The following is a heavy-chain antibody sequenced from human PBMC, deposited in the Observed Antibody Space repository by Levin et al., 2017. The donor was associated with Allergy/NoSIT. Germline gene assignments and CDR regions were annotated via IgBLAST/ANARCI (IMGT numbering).Heavy chain of an antibody. D-gene: IGHD3-22*01. Sequence: SQTLSLTCTVSGGSVSSGSYYWSWIRQPPGKGLEWIGYIYYSGSTNYNPSLKSRVTISVDTSKNQFSLKLSSVTAADTAVYYCAREAGGYYDSSGYLLFDYWGQGTLVTVSS. CDR2: IYYSGST. CDR1: GGSVSSGSYY. V-gene: IGHV4-61*01. J-gene: IGHJ4*02. CDR3: AREAGGYYDSSGYLLFDY.